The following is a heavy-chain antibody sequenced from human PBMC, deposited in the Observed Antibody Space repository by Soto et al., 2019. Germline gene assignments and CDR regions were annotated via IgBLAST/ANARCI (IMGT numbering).Heavy chain of an antibody. D-gene: IGHD6-19*01. CDR2: INAGNGNT. Sequence: ASVKVSCKASGYTFTSYAMHWVRQAPGQRLEWMGWINAGNGNTKYSQKFQGRVTITRDTSASTAYMELSSLRSEDTAVYYCARDPLSGWASPLYYFDYWGQGTRVTVSS. V-gene: IGHV1-3*01. CDR3: ARDPLSGWASPLYYFDY. J-gene: IGHJ4*02. CDR1: GYTFTSYA.